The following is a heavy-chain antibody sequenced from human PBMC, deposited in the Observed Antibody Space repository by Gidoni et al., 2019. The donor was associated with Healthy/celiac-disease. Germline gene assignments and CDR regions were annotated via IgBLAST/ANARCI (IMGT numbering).Heavy chain of an antibody. J-gene: IGHJ4*02. V-gene: IGHV3-33*01. D-gene: IGHD6-13*01. CDR2: IWYDGSNK. CDR3: ARTASIAAAGTEGLDD. Sequence: QVPPVVSGGGVVQPGRYLRLRCTASGLPFSSYGMHWVRQAPGKGLEWVTVIWYDGSNKYYADSVKGRFTISRDNSKNTLYLQRNSLRAEDTAVYYCARTASIAAAGTEGLDDGGQGTLVTVSS. CDR1: GLPFSSYG.